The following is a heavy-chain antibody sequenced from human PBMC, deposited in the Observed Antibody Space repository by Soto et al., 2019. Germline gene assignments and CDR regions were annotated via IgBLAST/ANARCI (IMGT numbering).Heavy chain of an antibody. Sequence: QVQLQESGPRLVKPSETLSLTCTVSGGSISGDFWCWIRQSPGKGLQWIGYISYSGNTNYNPSLHSRVPLSVAPSNTQFSLRLTSVTAAETAVYYCARGRPRYGYNSGHSDVDFWGQGTMVTVSS. CDR1: GGSISGDF. V-gene: IGHV4-59*01. J-gene: IGHJ3*01. D-gene: IGHD5-12*01. CDR2: ISYSGNT. CDR3: ARGRPRYGYNSGHSDVDF.